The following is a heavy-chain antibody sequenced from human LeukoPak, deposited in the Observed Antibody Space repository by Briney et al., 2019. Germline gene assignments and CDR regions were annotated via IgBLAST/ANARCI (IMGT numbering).Heavy chain of an antibody. CDR3: RSSRGAAAGTTYIAFDI. D-gene: IGHD6-13*01. CDR2: INHSGST. Sequence: SETLSLTCAVYGGSFSGYSWTWIRQPPGKGLEWIGEINHSGSTNYNPSLKSRVTISVDTSKNQFSLKLSSVTAADTAVYYCRSSRGAAAGTTYIAFDIWGQGTMVTVSS. CDR1: GGSFSGYS. V-gene: IGHV4-34*01. J-gene: IGHJ3*02.